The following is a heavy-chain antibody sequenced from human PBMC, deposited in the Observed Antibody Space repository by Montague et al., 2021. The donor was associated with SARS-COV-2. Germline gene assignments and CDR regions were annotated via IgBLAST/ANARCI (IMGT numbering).Heavy chain of an antibody. J-gene: IGHJ6*02. CDR1: GGALNSGPYY. CDR3: VRENFSFYGMDV. CDR2: IHYSGYT. Sequence: SETLSLTCAVSGGALNSGPYYWGWIRQPPGKGLEWLASIHYSGYTYNHPSLRSRVTISVDLAKNQFSLKVSSVTAADTAVYYCVRENFSFYGMDVWGQGTTVTVSS. V-gene: IGHV4-39*02.